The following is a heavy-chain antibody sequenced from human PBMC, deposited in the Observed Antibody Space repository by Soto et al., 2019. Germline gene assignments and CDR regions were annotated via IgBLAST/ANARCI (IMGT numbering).Heavy chain of an antibody. CDR2: IYYSGST. D-gene: IGHD3-10*01. CDR1: GGSIIRSSYY. Sequence: SETLSLTCTVSGGSIIRSSYYWVWIRQPPGKGLEWIGSIYYSGSTYYNPSLKSRVTISVDTSKNQFSLKLSSVTAADTAVYYCASIPPFTMVRGVTDTFDYWGQGTLVTVSS. V-gene: IGHV4-39*01. CDR3: ASIPPFTMVRGVTDTFDY. J-gene: IGHJ4*02.